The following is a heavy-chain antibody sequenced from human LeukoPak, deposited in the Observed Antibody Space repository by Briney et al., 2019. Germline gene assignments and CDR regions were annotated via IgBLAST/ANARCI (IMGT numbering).Heavy chain of an antibody. J-gene: IGHJ4*02. CDR3: AKEMSSGYYWEVDY. CDR1: GFTFSSYS. Sequence: GGSLRLSCAASGFTFSSYSMNWVRQAPGKGLEWVAVISYDGSNKYYADSVKGRFTISRDNSKNTLYLQMNSLRAEDTAVYYCAKEMSSGYYWEVDYWGQGTLVTVSS. CDR2: ISYDGSNK. D-gene: IGHD3-22*01. V-gene: IGHV3-30*18.